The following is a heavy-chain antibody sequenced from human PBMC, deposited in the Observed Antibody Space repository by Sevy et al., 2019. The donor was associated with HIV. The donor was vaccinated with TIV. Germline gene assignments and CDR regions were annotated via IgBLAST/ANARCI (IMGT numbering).Heavy chain of an antibody. J-gene: IGHJ6*02. CDR3: ARDHDLLRFLEWPYEYGMDV. Sequence: GGSLRLSCAASGFTFSSYSMNWVRQAPGKGLEWVSYISSSSSTIYYAHSVKGRFTISRDNAKNSLYLQMNSLRDEDTAVYYCARDHDLLRFLEWPYEYGMDVWGQGTTVTVSS. CDR1: GFTFSSYS. CDR2: ISSSSSTI. D-gene: IGHD3-3*01. V-gene: IGHV3-48*02.